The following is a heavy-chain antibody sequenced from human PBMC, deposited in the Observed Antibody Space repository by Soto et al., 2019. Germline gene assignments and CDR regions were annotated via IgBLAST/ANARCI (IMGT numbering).Heavy chain of an antibody. CDR2: INPSGGST. CDR1: GYTFTSCY. V-gene: IGHV1-46*01. Sequence: ASVKVSCKASGYTFTSCYMHWVRQAPGQGLEWMGIINPSGGSTSYAQKFQGRVTMTRDTSTSTVYMELSSLRSEDTAVYYCARSLRTYYFDYWGQGTLVTVSS. D-gene: IGHD1-1*01. CDR3: ARSLRTYYFDY. J-gene: IGHJ4*02.